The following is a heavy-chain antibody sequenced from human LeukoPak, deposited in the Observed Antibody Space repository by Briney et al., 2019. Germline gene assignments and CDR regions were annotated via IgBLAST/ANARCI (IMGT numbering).Heavy chain of an antibody. CDR1: GFTFTTYW. Sequence: GESLRLSCAASGFTFTTYWMTWVRQAPGKVLEWVANINQDGTEKYYVDSVKGRFTISRDNAKNSPYLQMNSLRAEDTAVYYCARDSSGFYYFDYWGQGTLVTVSS. D-gene: IGHD6-19*01. V-gene: IGHV3-7*01. J-gene: IGHJ4*02. CDR3: ARDSSGFYYFDY. CDR2: INQDGTEK.